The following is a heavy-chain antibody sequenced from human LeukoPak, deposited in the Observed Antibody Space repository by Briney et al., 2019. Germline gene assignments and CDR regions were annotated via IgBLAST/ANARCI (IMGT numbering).Heavy chain of an antibody. Sequence: SETLSLTCTVSGASVSSSSYHWEWIRQPPGKGLEWVGSVFYSGSTNYNPSLKSRVTMSVDTSKNQFSLRLSSVTATDTAVYYCATRRSGSHPYYWGQGTLVTVSS. D-gene: IGHD1-26*01. J-gene: IGHJ4*02. V-gene: IGHV4-39*01. CDR1: GASVSSSSYH. CDR2: VFYSGST. CDR3: ATRRSGSHPYY.